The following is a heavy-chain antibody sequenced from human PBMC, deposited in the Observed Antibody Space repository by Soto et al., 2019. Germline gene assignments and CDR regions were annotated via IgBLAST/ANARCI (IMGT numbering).Heavy chain of an antibody. CDR3: ARAGDWSGGSCYSCILDY. Sequence: QVQLVQSGAEVKKPGSSVKVSCKASGGGFNSYAFSWVRQAPGQGLEWMGALIPSFGTANYAQKFQGRVTITADESTTTVYMDLSSLTPDDTAMYFCARAGDWSGGSCYSCILDYWGQGTQVTVSS. J-gene: IGHJ4*02. D-gene: IGHD2-15*01. V-gene: IGHV1-69*01. CDR2: LIPSFGTA. CDR1: GGGFNSYA.